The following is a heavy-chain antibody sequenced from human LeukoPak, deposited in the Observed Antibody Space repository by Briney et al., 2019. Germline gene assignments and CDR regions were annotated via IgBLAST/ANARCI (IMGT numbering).Heavy chain of an antibody. J-gene: IGHJ4*02. D-gene: IGHD1-26*01. CDR1: GFSFSTYG. CDR3: VKVGATIGPGEYYFDY. V-gene: IGHV3-33*06. Sequence: QPGRSLRLSCAASGFSFSTYGMLWVRQAPGKGLEWVAVIWYDGSNKYYADSVKGRFTISRDNSKNTLYLQMNSLRAEDTAVYYCVKVGATIGPGEYYFDYWGQGTLVTVSS. CDR2: IWYDGSNK.